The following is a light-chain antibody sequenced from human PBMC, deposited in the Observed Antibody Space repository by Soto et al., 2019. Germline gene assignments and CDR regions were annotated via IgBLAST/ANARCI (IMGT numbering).Light chain of an antibody. CDR2: DVT. Sequence: QSALTQPASVSGSPGQSIPISCSGTSNDIGGYNYVAWYQQHPGKAPKLIISDVTNRPSGASSRFSGSKSGNTASLTISGLRAEDEADYFCCSYTSMGTGVFGGGTQLTVL. CDR1: SNDIGGYNY. V-gene: IGLV2-14*01. J-gene: IGLJ7*01. CDR3: CSYTSMGTGV.